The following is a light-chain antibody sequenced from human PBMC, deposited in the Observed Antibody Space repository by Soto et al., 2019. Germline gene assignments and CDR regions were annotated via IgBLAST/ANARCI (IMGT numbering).Light chain of an antibody. CDR2: GAS. Sequence: EIVLTQSPGTLSLSPGERVTLSCRASQSVSSSYLAWYQQIPGQAPRLLLYGASRRATGIPGRFSGSGSGTDFTLTISRLEPEDFAVYYCQQHGSSPRTFGQGTKVEIK. J-gene: IGKJ1*01. CDR1: QSVSSSY. V-gene: IGKV3-20*01. CDR3: QQHGSSPRT.